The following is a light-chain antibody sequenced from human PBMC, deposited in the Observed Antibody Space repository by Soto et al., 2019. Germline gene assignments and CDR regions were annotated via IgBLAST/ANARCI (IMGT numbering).Light chain of an antibody. V-gene: IGLV2-8*01. Sequence: QSALAQPPSASGSPGQSVTITCTGTSSDVGGYNYVSWYQQHPGKAPKLIISEVSKRPSGVPDRFSGSKSGNTASLTVSGLQAEDEADYYCTSHAGSNNYVFGTGTKVTVL. CDR1: SSDVGGYNY. J-gene: IGLJ1*01. CDR2: EVS. CDR3: TSHAGSNNYV.